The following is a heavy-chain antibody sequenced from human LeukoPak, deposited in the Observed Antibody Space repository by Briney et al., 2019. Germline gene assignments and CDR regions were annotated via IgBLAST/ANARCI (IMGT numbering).Heavy chain of an antibody. V-gene: IGHV1-2*02. CDR1: GYTFTGYY. Sequence: ASVKVSCKASGYTFTGYYMHWVRQAPGQGLEWMGWINPNSGGTNYAQKYQGRVTMTRATSISTAYMELSRLRSDDAAVYYCASISGYDSSGYYSAFDIWGQGTMVTVSS. D-gene: IGHD3-22*01. CDR3: ASISGYDSSGYYSAFDI. CDR2: INPNSGGT. J-gene: IGHJ3*02.